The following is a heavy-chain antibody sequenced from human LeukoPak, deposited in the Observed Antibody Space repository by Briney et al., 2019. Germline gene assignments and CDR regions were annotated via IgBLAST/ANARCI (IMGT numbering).Heavy chain of an antibody. CDR1: GFTFSDYY. V-gene: IGHV3-11*04. Sequence: GGSLRLSCAASGFTFSDYYMSWIRQAPGKGLEWVSYISSSGSTIYYADSVKGRFTISRDNAKNSLYLQMNSLRAEDTAVYCCARARRPGSYTNTPPIDYWGQGTLVTVSS. CDR3: ARARRPGSYTNTPPIDY. CDR2: ISSSGSTI. D-gene: IGHD3-10*01. J-gene: IGHJ4*02.